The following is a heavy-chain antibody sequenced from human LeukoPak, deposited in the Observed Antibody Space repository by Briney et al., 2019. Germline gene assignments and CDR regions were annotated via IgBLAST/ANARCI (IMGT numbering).Heavy chain of an antibody. CDR3: ARDVSSSPNWEFDY. CDR1: GYTFADYF. J-gene: IGHJ4*02. Sequence: ASVKVSCKTSGYTFADYFIHWVRQAPGQGLEWMGRINANSGVTEYEQKFQGRVTMTRDTSISTAYVEVNWLISDDTAIYYCARDVSSSPNWEFDYWGQGTLVTVSS. V-gene: IGHV1-2*06. CDR2: INANSGVT. D-gene: IGHD1-26*01.